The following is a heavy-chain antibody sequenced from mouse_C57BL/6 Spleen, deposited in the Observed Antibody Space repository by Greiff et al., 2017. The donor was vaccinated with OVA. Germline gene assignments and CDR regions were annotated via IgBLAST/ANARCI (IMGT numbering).Heavy chain of an antibody. Sequence: ESGPGLVKPSQSLSLTCSVTGYSITSGYYWNWIRQFPGNKLEWMGYISYDGSNNYNPSLKNRISITRDTSKNQFFLKLNSVTTEDTATYYCARATAMDYWGQGTSVTVSS. CDR2: ISYDGSN. CDR3: ARATAMDY. CDR1: GYSITSGYY. J-gene: IGHJ4*01. V-gene: IGHV3-6*01.